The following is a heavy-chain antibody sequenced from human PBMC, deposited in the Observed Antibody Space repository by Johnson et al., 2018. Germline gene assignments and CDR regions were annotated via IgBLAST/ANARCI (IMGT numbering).Heavy chain of an antibody. Sequence: QVQLVQSGGAVVQPGRSLRLSFAASGFTFSTYGMNWVRQAPGKGLEWVAIISYDGSSKYYADSVKGRFTISRDNSKNTLYLQMNSLRVEDTAVYYCAKGSDSYGYGDAFDIWGQGTMVIVSS. D-gene: IGHD5-18*01. CDR2: ISYDGSSK. CDR3: AKGSDSYGYGDAFDI. CDR1: GFTFSTYG. J-gene: IGHJ3*02. V-gene: IGHV3-30*18.